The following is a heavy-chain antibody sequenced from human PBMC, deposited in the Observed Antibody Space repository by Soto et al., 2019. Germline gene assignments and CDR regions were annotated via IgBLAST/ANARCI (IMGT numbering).Heavy chain of an antibody. CDR2: ISGSGGST. D-gene: IGHD3-22*01. CDR3: ARGDRDSSGYYAQYFDY. Sequence: EVQLLESGGGLVQPGGSLRLSCAASGFTFSSYAMSWVRQAPGKGLEWVSAISGSGGSTYYADSVKGRFTISRDNSKNTLYLQMNSLRAEDTAVYYCARGDRDSSGYYAQYFDYWGQGTLVTVSS. V-gene: IGHV3-23*01. CDR1: GFTFSSYA. J-gene: IGHJ4*02.